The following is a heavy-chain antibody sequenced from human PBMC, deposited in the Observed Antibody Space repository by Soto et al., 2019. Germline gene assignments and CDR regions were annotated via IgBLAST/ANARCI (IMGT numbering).Heavy chain of an antibody. D-gene: IGHD2-2*01. CDR2: IWYEGSNK. J-gene: IGHJ6*02. V-gene: IGHV3-33*01. CDR3: VRGGYCSSTSCYALYYYGMDV. CDR1: GFTFSSYG. Sequence: PGGSLRLSCAASGFTFSSYGMHWVRQAPGKGLEWVAVIWYEGSNKYYADSVKGRFTISRDNSKNTLFLLMNSLRAEDTAVYYCVRGGYCSSTSCYALYYYGMDVWGQGTTVTVSS.